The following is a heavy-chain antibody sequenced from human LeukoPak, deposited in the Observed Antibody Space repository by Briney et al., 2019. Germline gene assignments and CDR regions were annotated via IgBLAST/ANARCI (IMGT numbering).Heavy chain of an antibody. Sequence: GGSLRLSCAASGFTFSSYGMHWVRQAPGKGLEWVAVISYDGSNKYYADSVKGRFTISRDNSKNTLYLQMNSLRAEDTAVYYCARGEYYDYVWGSYRYRYFDYWGQGTLVTVSS. CDR2: ISYDGSNK. V-gene: IGHV3-30*03. D-gene: IGHD3-16*02. J-gene: IGHJ4*02. CDR1: GFTFSSYG. CDR3: ARGEYYDYVWGSYRYRYFDY.